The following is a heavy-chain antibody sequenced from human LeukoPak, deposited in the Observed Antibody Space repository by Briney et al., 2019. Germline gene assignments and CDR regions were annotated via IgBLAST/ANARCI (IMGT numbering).Heavy chain of an antibody. Sequence: ASVKVSCKASGYTYTGYYMNWVRQAPGQGLEWMGWINSDSGFTKYAQKFQGRVTMTRDTSITTVYMDLTRLTSDDTAVYYCARNFDMKGFDPWGQGTLVTVSS. CDR3: ARNFDMKGFDP. CDR1: GYTYTGYY. D-gene: IGHD3-9*01. J-gene: IGHJ5*02. V-gene: IGHV1-2*02. CDR2: INSDSGFT.